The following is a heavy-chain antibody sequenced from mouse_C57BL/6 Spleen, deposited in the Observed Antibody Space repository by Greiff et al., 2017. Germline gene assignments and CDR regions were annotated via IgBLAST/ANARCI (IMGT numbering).Heavy chain of an antibody. Sequence: VQLQQSGAELARPGASVKMSCKASGYNFTSYTMHWVKQRPGQGLEWIGYIHPSSGDTKYNQKFKDKATLTEDKSSSTAYMHRSSLTSEDSACYDCARSGGYDVWDYARDYWGQGTSVTVSS. CDR3: ARSGGYDVWDYARDY. CDR1: GYNFTSYT. V-gene: IGHV1-4*01. CDR2: IHPSSGDT. D-gene: IGHD2-2*01. J-gene: IGHJ4*01.